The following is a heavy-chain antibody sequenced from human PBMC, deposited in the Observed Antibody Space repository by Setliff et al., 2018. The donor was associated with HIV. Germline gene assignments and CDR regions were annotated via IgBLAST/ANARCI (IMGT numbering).Heavy chain of an antibody. D-gene: IGHD3-10*01. J-gene: IGHJ5*02. CDR3: ARHSGVASPNWFDP. CDR2: INPNTGGT. V-gene: IGHV1-2*02. CDR1: GYRFTDFY. Sequence: GASVKVSCKTFGYRFTDFYVNWVRQAPGQGLEWMGWINPNTGGTNYAQKFQGRVTMTRDTSISTAYMELSRLRSDDTAVYYCARHSGVASPNWFDPWGQGTLVTVS.